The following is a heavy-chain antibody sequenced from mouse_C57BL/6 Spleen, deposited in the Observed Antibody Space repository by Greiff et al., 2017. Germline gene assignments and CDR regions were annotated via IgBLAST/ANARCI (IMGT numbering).Heavy chain of an antibody. D-gene: IGHD4-1*01. CDR2: IRSKSNNYAT. CDR3: VRGELGMDY. J-gene: IGHJ4*01. V-gene: IGHV10-1*01. CDR1: GFSFNTYA. Sequence: EVKLVESGGGLVQPKGSLKLSCAASGFSFNTYAMNWVRQAPGKGLEWVARIRSKSNNYATYYADSVKDRFTISRDDSESMLYLQMNNLKTEDTAMYYCVRGELGMDYWGQGTSVTVSS.